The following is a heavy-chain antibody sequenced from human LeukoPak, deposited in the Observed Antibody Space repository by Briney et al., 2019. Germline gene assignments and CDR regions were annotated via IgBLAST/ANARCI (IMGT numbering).Heavy chain of an antibody. V-gene: IGHV4-59*08. CDR2: VHYTGST. J-gene: IGHJ4*02. CDR1: GASLGGSY. D-gene: IGHD3-9*01. CDR3: ARHYGEGGRLFDWLFNF. Sequence: SETLSLTCTVSGASLGGSYWSWLRLPPGKGLEWIGYVHYTGSTKYSTSLQSRVTVSVDTSKNQFSLKLRPVTAADTAIYYCARHYGEGGRLFDWLFNFWGRGTPVTVSS.